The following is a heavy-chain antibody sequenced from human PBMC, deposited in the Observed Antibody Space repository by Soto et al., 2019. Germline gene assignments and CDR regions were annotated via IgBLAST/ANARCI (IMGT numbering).Heavy chain of an antibody. D-gene: IGHD3-9*01. Sequence: EVQLLESGGGFVQPGESLRLSCAASGFTFSLSAMSWVRQAPGRGLDWVSSLSGGGSTTDYADSVKGRFTISRDNSKNMVHLQMNSLRAEDTDVYYCAKGPEYDILTGCDYWGQGALVTVSS. CDR1: GFTFSLSA. J-gene: IGHJ4*02. CDR2: LSGGGSTT. CDR3: AKGPEYDILTGCDY. V-gene: IGHV3-23*01.